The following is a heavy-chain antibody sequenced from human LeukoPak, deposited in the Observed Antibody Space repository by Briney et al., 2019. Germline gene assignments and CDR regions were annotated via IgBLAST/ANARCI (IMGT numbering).Heavy chain of an antibody. D-gene: IGHD3-10*01. V-gene: IGHV3-23*01. CDR2: ISGSGGST. CDR1: GFTFSTYA. Sequence: GGSLRLSCAASGFTFSTYAMSWVRQAPGKGLEWVSGISGSGGSTYCADSVKGRFTISRDNSKNTLYLQMNSLRAEDTAVYYCAKGVRGVIITAFEIWGQGTMGTVSS. J-gene: IGHJ3*02. CDR3: AKGVRGVIITAFEI.